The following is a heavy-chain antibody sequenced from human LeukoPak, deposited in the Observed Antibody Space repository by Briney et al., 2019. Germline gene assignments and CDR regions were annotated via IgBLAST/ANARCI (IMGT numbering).Heavy chain of an antibody. CDR3: ASRLPVVPAAMGFDP. J-gene: IGHJ5*02. Sequence: SVKVSCTASGGTFSSYAISWVRQAPGQGLEWMGGIIPIFGTANYAQKFQGRVTITADESTSTAYMELSSLRSEDTAVYYCASRLPVVPAAMGFDPWGQGTLVTVSS. CDR1: GGTFSSYA. D-gene: IGHD2-2*01. V-gene: IGHV1-69*13. CDR2: IIPIFGTA.